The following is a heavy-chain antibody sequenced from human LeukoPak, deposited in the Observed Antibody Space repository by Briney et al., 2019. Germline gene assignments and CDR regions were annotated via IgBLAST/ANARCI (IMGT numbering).Heavy chain of an antibody. Sequence: PGGSLRLSCAASGFTFSSYAMSWVRQAPGKGLEWVSAISGSGGSTYYADSVKGRFTISRDNSKNTLYLQMNSLRAEGTAVYYCAKCLYYDSSGYQRDDYWGQGTLVTVSS. J-gene: IGHJ4*02. D-gene: IGHD3-22*01. CDR2: ISGSGGST. V-gene: IGHV3-23*01. CDR1: GFTFSSYA. CDR3: AKCLYYDSSGYQRDDY.